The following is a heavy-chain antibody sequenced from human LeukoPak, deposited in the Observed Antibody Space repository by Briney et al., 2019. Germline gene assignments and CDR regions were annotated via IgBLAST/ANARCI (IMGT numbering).Heavy chain of an antibody. D-gene: IGHD3-9*01. Sequence: GGSLRLSCAAAGLTFSSCEMNWFRRAPGKGLEWVSGINWNGGSTGYADSVKGRFTISRDNAKNSLYLQMNSLRAEDTALYYCARGAQRWGYNILTGYYEFIDYWGQGTLVTVSS. J-gene: IGHJ4*02. CDR1: GLTFSSCE. CDR2: INWNGGST. CDR3: ARGAQRWGYNILTGYYEFIDY. V-gene: IGHV3-20*04.